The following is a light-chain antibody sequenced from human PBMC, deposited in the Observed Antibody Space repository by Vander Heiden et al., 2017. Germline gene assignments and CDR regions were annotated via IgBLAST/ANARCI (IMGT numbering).Light chain of an antibody. CDR1: QNIGEY. CDR2: TAY. J-gene: IGKJ4*01. Sequence: DIQLTQSPSSLSASVGDSITIPCRPSQNIGEYLNWYQQKPGRAPTLLISTAYNLQSGVPSRFSGTRSGTDFTLTISKLQPEDSATYFCQQSDSPLVTFGGGAKVEI. V-gene: IGKV1-39*01. CDR3: QQSDSPLVT.